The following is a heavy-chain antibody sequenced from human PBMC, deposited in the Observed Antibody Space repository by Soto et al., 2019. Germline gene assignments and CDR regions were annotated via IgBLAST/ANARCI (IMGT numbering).Heavy chain of an antibody. D-gene: IGHD2-2*01. CDR2: INGDGIST. CDR1: GFTFGNYW. Sequence: PGGSLRLSCAASGFTFGNYWMHWVRQAPGKGLVWVSRINGDGISTHYADSVRGRFLISRDNAKNTLYLQMSNLGAEDTALYYCARAWGVPGPLYDYHDMDVWGQGTTVTVSS. J-gene: IGHJ6*02. V-gene: IGHV3-74*01. CDR3: ARAWGVPGPLYDYHDMDV.